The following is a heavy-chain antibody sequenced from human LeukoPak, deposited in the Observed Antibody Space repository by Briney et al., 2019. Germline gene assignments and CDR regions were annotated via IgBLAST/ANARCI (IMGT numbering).Heavy chain of an antibody. Sequence: SETLSLTCTVSGDSISSYYWSWIRQPAGKGLEWIGRIYTSGSTNYNPSLKSPVTMSVDTSKNQFSLNLNSVAAADTAVYYCARGISSSWYPYFDYWGQGTLVTVSS. J-gene: IGHJ4*02. CDR3: ARGISSSWYPYFDY. CDR2: IYTSGST. D-gene: IGHD6-13*01. CDR1: GDSISSYY. V-gene: IGHV4-4*07.